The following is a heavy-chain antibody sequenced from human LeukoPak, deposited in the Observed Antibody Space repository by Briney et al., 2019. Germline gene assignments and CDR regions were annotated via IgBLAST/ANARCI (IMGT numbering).Heavy chain of an antibody. D-gene: IGHD3-10*01. V-gene: IGHV4-34*01. CDR1: GGSFSGYY. CDR3: ARHSGWRRYFDY. CDR2: INHSGST. J-gene: IGHJ4*02. Sequence: KPSETLSLTCAVYGGSFSGYYWSWIRQPPGKGLEWIGEINHSGSTNYNPSLKSRVTISVDTSKNQFSLKLSSVTAADTAVYCCARHSGWRRYFDYWGQGTLVTVSS.